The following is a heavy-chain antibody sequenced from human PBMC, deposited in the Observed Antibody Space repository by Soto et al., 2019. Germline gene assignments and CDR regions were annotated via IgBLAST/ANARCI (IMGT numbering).Heavy chain of an antibody. V-gene: IGHV1-69*06. J-gene: IGHJ3*02. D-gene: IGHD3-22*01. CDR3: ATVRPNITMIVVAHAFDI. CDR2: IIPIFGTA. Sequence: SVKVSCKASGGTFSSYAISWVRQAPGQGLEWMGGIIPIFGTADYAQKFQGRVTITADKSTSTAYMELSSLRSEDTAVYYCATVRPNITMIVVAHAFDIWGQGTMVTVSS. CDR1: GGTFSSYA.